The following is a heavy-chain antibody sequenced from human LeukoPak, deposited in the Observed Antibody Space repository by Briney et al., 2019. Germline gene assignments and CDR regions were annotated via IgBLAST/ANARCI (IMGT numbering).Heavy chain of an antibody. V-gene: IGHV4-39*01. CDR3: ARQSGVSSDNYFGMDV. CDR2: IYYSGSS. J-gene: IGHJ6*02. CDR1: GGSIRSSSYF. Sequence: PSETLSLTCTVSGGSIRSSSYFWGWIRQPPGKGLEWLGNIYYSGSSYYNPSLKSRVTISVDTSKNQFSLKMSSVTAADTAVFYCARQSGVSSDNYFGMDVWGQGTTVTVSS. D-gene: IGHD1-26*01.